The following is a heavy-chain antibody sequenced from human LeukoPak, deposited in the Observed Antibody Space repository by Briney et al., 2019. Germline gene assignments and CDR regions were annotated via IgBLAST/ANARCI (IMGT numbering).Heavy chain of an antibody. D-gene: IGHD3-10*01. CDR2: ISSRSSYI. CDR3: ASGPRIHYGSGSYPY. V-gene: IGHV3-21*04. CDR1: GFTLSSYS. J-gene: IGHJ4*02. Sequence: GGSLRLSCAASGFTLSSYSMNWVRQAPGKGLEWVSYISSRSSYIYYADSVKGRFTISRDNAKNSLYLQMNSLRAEDTAVYYCASGPRIHYGSGSYPYWGQGTLVTVSS.